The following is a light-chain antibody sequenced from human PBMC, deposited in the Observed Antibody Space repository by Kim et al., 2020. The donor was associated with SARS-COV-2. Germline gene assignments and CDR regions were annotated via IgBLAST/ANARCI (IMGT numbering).Light chain of an antibody. CDR2: AAS. CDR1: PGVSNY. Sequence: ASVRDRTTITCRASPGVSNYLAWYQQKPGKVPKLLIYAASALQSGVPSRFSGSGSGTDFTLTISSLQPEDVATYYCQKYNSAPRTFGQGTKVDIK. V-gene: IGKV1-27*01. CDR3: QKYNSAPRT. J-gene: IGKJ1*01.